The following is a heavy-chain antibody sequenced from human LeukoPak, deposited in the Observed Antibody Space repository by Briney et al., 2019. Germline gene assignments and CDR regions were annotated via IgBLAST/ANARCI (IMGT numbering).Heavy chain of an antibody. J-gene: IGHJ4*02. CDR2: ISNTGSTI. V-gene: IGHV3-48*03. CDR3: ARGGAADY. CDR1: GFTFNSFE. Sequence: GGSLRLFCAASGFTFNSFEMNWVRQAPGKGLEWVSYISNTGSTIYYADSVKGRFTISRDNAKNSLYLQMNSLRVEDTAAYYCARGGAADYWGQGTLVTVSS. D-gene: IGHD1-26*01.